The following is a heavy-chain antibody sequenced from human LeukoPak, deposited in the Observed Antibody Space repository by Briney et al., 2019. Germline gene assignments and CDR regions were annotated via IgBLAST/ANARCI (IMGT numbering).Heavy chain of an antibody. D-gene: IGHD3-3*01. CDR3: AKEGVTIFGVVIMDYYYYYYYMDV. CDR2: ISYDGSNK. V-gene: IGHV3-30-3*01. J-gene: IGHJ6*03. Sequence: PGRSLRLSCAASGFTFSSYAMHWVRQAPGKGLEWVAVISYDGSNKYYADSVKGRFTISRDNSKNTLYLQMNSLRAEDTAVYYCAKEGVTIFGVVIMDYYYYYYYMDVWGKGTTVTVSS. CDR1: GFTFSSYA.